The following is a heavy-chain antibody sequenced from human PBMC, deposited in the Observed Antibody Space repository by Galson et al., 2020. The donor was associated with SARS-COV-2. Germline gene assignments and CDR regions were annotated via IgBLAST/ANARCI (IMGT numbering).Heavy chain of an antibody. CDR1: GGSFSNIY. CDR2: INHTGST. Sequence: LTCAVYGGSFSNIYWTWIRQAPDKGLEWIGEINHTGSTNCNPSLKSRVTISTDTSKNQFSLKVRSVTAADTAVYYCARGLMIGGSFYGMDVWGLGTTVTVSS. J-gene: IGHJ6*02. CDR3: ARGLMIGGSFYGMDV. D-gene: IGHD3-22*01. V-gene: IGHV4-34*01.